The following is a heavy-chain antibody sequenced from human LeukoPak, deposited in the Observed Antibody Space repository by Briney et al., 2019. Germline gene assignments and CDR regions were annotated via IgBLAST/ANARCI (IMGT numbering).Heavy chain of an antibody. J-gene: IGHJ4*02. CDR1: GFTFSTYT. V-gene: IGHV3-21*04. D-gene: IGHD1-26*01. CDR2: ISSSGRNI. Sequence: GGSLRLSCAASGFTFSTYTMNWVRQAPGKGLEGGSSISSSGRNIYYADSVKGRFTISRDNSKNTLYLQMNSLRPQDAAVYYCVKDRTGAPTLHSFDYWGQGTLVTVSS. CDR3: VKDRTGAPTLHSFDY.